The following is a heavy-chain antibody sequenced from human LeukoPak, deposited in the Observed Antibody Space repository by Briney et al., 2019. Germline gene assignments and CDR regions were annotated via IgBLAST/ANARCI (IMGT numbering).Heavy chain of an antibody. Sequence: SVKVSCKASGYTFTSYGISWVRQAPGQGLEWMGWISAYNGNTNYARKLQGRVTMTTDTSTSTAYMELRSLRSDDTAVYYCARDVTMATGDHWFDPWGQGTLVTVSS. CDR3: ARDVTMATGDHWFDP. CDR1: GYTFTSYG. CDR2: ISAYNGNT. V-gene: IGHV1-18*01. J-gene: IGHJ5*02. D-gene: IGHD5-12*01.